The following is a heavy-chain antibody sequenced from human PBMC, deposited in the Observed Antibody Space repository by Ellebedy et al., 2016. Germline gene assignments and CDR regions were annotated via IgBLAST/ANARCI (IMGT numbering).Heavy chain of an antibody. CDR2: ISGSGGST. D-gene: IGHD1-26*01. Sequence: GGSLRLXXAASGFTFSSYAMSWVRQAPGKGLEWVSAISGSGGSTYYADSVKGRFTISRDNSKNTLYLQMNSLRAEDTAVYYCAKEWKWELLTHFDYWGQGTLVTVSS. J-gene: IGHJ4*02. V-gene: IGHV3-23*01. CDR1: GFTFSSYA. CDR3: AKEWKWELLTHFDY.